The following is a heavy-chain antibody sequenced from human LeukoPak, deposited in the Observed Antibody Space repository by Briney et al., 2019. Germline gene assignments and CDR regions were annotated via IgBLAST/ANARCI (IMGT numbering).Heavy chain of an antibody. D-gene: IGHD3-22*01. CDR1: GNTFTSYG. Sequence: ASVKVSCKASGNTFTSYGISWVRQAPGQGLEWMGWISAYNGNTNYAQKLQGRVTMTTGTSTSTAYMELRSLRSDDTAVYYCARDSEGDYYDSSGYYAPQSYWGQGTLVTVSS. CDR2: ISAYNGNT. V-gene: IGHV1-18*01. CDR3: ARDSEGDYYDSSGYYAPQSY. J-gene: IGHJ4*02.